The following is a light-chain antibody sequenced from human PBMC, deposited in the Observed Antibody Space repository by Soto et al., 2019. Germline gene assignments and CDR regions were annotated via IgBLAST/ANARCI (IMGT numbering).Light chain of an antibody. J-gene: IGKJ4*01. Sequence: EIVVTQSPATLSLSPGERATLSCRASQSVSSYLAWYQQKPGQAPRLLIYDASNRATGIPARFSGSVSGTDFTLTVSSLEPEDFAVYYCQQRSNWPLTFGGGTKVEIK. CDR2: DAS. CDR3: QQRSNWPLT. CDR1: QSVSSY. V-gene: IGKV3-11*01.